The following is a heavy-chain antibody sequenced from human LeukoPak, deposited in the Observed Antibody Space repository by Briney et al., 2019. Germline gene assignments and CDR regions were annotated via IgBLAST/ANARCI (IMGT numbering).Heavy chain of an antibody. V-gene: IGHV1-18*01. Sequence: ASVKVSCKASGYTFTSYGISWVRQAPGQGLEWMGWISAYNGNTNYAQKLQGRVTMTTDTSTSTAYMELRSLRSDDTAVYYCVRDDSIAGTSGGFDYWGQGTLVTVSS. J-gene: IGHJ4*02. CDR3: VRDDSIAGTSGGFDY. D-gene: IGHD1-20*01. CDR2: ISAYNGNT. CDR1: GYTFTSYG.